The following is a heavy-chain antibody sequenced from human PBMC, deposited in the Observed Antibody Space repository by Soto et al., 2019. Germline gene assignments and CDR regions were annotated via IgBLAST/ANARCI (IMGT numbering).Heavy chain of an antibody. J-gene: IGHJ3*02. V-gene: IGHV4-39*01. CDR1: GGSISSSSYY. D-gene: IGHD3-3*01. Sequence: PSETLSLTCTVSGGSISSSSYYWGWIRQPPGKGLEWIGSIYYSGSTYYNPSLKSRVTISVDTSKNQFSLKLSSVTAADTAVYYCARQRGDFWSGYYRLDAFDIWGQGAMVTDSS. CDR3: ARQRGDFWSGYYRLDAFDI. CDR2: IYYSGST.